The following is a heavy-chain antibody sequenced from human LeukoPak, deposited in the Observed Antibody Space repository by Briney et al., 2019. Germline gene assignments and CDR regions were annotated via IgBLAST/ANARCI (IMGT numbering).Heavy chain of an antibody. Sequence: GRSLRLSCAASGFTFDDYGMSWVRQAPGKGLEWVSGINWNGGSTGYADSVKGRFTISRDNAKNSLYLQMNSLRAEDTALYYCARSGSGSYYHHYYYMDVWGKGTTVTVSS. D-gene: IGHD3-10*01. CDR3: ARSGSGSYYHHYYYMDV. J-gene: IGHJ6*03. CDR2: INWNGGST. CDR1: GFTFDDYG. V-gene: IGHV3-20*04.